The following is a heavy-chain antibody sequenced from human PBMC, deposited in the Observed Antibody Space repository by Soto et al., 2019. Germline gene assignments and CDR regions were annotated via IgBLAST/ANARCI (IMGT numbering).Heavy chain of an antibody. CDR2: IRSKAYVGTA. D-gene: IGHD1-26*01. CDR1: GFTFGDYA. Sequence: HPWGSLRLSCTASGFTFGDYAMSWVRQAPGKGLEWVGFIRSKAYVGTAEHAASVKDRFTISRDDSKSIAYLQMNSLKTEDTGVYYCTIYSGRYDLNYSDYWGQGTMVIVSS. J-gene: IGHJ4*02. CDR3: TIYSGRYDLNYSDY. V-gene: IGHV3-49*04.